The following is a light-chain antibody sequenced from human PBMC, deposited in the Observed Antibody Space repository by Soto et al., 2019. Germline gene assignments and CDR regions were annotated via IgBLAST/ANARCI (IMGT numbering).Light chain of an antibody. Sequence: EIVLTQSPGTLSLSPGERATLSCRASQSVSSSYLAWYQQIPGQAPRLLIYGASTRATGIPARISGSGSGTEFTLTISSLQSEDFAVYYCQQYNNWPQTFGQGTKVDIK. CDR3: QQYNNWPQT. CDR1: QSVSSSY. J-gene: IGKJ1*01. CDR2: GAS. V-gene: IGKV3-15*01.